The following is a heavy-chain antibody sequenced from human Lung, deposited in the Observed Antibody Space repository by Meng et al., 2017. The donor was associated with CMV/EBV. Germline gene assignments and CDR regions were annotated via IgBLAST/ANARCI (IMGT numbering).Heavy chain of an antibody. Sequence: SQXLSLTGVVSGYSISGTYYWGWIRQPPGKGLEWIGSIYHSGNTYYNPSLESRVTLSLDTSKNQFSLNLRSVTAADTAVYYCATHPPGYWGQGTLVTVSS. CDR3: ATHPPGY. CDR1: GYSISGTYY. J-gene: IGHJ4*02. V-gene: IGHV4-38-2*01. CDR2: IYHSGNT.